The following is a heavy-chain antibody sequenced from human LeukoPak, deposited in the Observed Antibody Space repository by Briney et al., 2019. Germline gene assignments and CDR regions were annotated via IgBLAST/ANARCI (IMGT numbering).Heavy chain of an antibody. D-gene: IGHD5-18*01. CDR1: GYTFTSYY. CDR2: INPSGGST. J-gene: IGHJ4*02. V-gene: IGHV1-46*01. CDR3: ARRKGIQLWLGCFDY. Sequence: ASVKVSCKASGYTFTSYYMHWVRQAPGQGLEWMGIINPSGGSTSYAQKFQGRVTMTRDTSTSTVYMELSSLRSEDTAVYYCARRKGIQLWLGCFDYWGQGTLVTVSS.